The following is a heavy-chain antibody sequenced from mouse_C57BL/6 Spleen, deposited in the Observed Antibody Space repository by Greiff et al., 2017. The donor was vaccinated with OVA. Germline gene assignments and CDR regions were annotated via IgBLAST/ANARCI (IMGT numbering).Heavy chain of an antibody. CDR2: IYPGDGDT. D-gene: IGHD1-1*01. CDR3: ASPSYYGSRLYAMDY. Sequence: QVHVKQSGPELVKPGASVKISCKASGYAFSSSWMNWVKQRPGKGLEWIGRIYPGDGDTNYNGKFKGKATLTADKSSSTAYMQLSSLTSEDSAVYFCASPSYYGSRLYAMDYWGQGTSVTVSS. V-gene: IGHV1-82*01. J-gene: IGHJ4*01. CDR1: GYAFSSSW.